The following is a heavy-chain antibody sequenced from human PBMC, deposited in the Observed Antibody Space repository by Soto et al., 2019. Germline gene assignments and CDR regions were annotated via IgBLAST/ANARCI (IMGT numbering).Heavy chain of an antibody. D-gene: IGHD6-13*01. V-gene: IGHV1-46*01. CDR2: INPSGGST. CDR3: VRRRVAAGDYYFGMDV. J-gene: IGHJ6*02. Sequence: ASVKVSCKASGYTFTSYYMHWVRQAPGQGLEWMGIINPSGGSTFYKASLRSRASIFADTSKNQLSLNLRSVTTADTAVYYCVRRRVAAGDYYFGMDVWGQGTTVTVSS. CDR1: GYTFTSYY.